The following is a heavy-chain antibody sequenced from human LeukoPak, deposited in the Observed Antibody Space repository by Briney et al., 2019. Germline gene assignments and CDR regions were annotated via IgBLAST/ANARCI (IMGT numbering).Heavy chain of an antibody. CDR1: GFTVISSY. J-gene: IGHJ4*02. D-gene: IGHD3-22*01. CDR2: IYSGGRT. Sequence: PGGSLRLSCSASGFTVISSYMSWVRRAPGKGLEWGSVIYSGGRTFYGDSVKGRFTISKDNSKNTLYLQMNSLRAEDTAVYYCARDRYYESGGLDYWGQGTLVTVSS. V-gene: IGHV3-53*01. CDR3: ARDRYYESGGLDY.